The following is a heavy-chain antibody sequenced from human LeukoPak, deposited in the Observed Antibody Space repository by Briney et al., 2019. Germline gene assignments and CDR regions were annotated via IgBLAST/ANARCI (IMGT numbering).Heavy chain of an antibody. J-gene: IGHJ4*02. D-gene: IGHD4-17*01. Sequence: GGSLRLSCAASGSTFSSYSMNWVRQAPGKGLEWVSSISSSSSYIYYADSVEGRFTISRDNAKNSLYLQMNSLRAEDTAVYYCARIDYGDSSPLNYWGQGTRVTVSS. V-gene: IGHV3-21*01. CDR1: GSTFSSYS. CDR2: ISSSSSYI. CDR3: ARIDYGDSSPLNY.